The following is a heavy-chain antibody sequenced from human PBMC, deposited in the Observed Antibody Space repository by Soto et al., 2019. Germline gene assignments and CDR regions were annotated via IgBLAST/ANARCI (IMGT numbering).Heavy chain of an antibody. V-gene: IGHV3-48*01. CDR2: ISSSSSTI. Sequence: PGGSLRLSCAASGFTFSSYGMNWVRQAPGKGLEWVSYISSSSSTIKYADSVMGRFTISRDNAKNSLYLQMNSLRVEDTAVYCARGLYVHSSGWFFDYWGQGTLVTVSS. D-gene: IGHD6-19*01. CDR3: ARGLYVHSSGWFFDY. J-gene: IGHJ4*02. CDR1: GFTFSSYG.